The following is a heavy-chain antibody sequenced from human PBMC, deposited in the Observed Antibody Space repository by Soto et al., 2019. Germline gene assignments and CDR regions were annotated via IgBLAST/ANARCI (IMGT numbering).Heavy chain of an antibody. V-gene: IGHV1-46*02. CDR3: ARDGVPIAGRSGYFDY. CDR2: INPSRGLT. Sequence: QVQLVQSGAEVKTPGASVKVSCKASGYNFNNYYIHWVRQTPGQRPEWIGVINPSRGLTTYSQRFQGRVSMTRDTSTTTVYMELSSLRSEDTAIYYCARDGVPIAGRSGYFDYWGPGTEVTVSS. CDR1: GYNFNNYY. D-gene: IGHD6-19*01. J-gene: IGHJ4*02.